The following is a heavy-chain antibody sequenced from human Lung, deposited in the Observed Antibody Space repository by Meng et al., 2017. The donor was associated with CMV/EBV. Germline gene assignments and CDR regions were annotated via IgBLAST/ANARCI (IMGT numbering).Heavy chain of an antibody. CDR2: IHYTGGT. V-gene: IGHV4-59*12. D-gene: IGHD3-9*01. CDR3: ARLHFNILTGSYLGLDC. J-gene: IGHJ4*02. CDR1: GGSISDYY. Sequence: QLQLQESGPGLLKPSETLSLTCSVSGGSISDYYWSWIRQSPGRGLEWIGYIHYTGGTKYNPSLKSRVTISVDTSKNQFSLNLKSVTATDTALYYCARLHFNILTGSYLGLDCWGLGILVTVSS.